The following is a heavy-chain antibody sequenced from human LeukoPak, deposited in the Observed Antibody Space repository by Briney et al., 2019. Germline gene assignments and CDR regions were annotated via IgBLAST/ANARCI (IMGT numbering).Heavy chain of an antibody. Sequence: GSLRLSCAASGFTFSSYGMHWVRQPPGKGLEWIGEINHSGSTNYNPSLKSRVTISVDTSKNQFSLKLSSVTAADTAVYYCARGYRQLVGATSRKSWFDPWGQGTLVTVSS. CDR2: INHSGST. D-gene: IGHD1-26*01. J-gene: IGHJ5*02. CDR1: GFTFSSYG. V-gene: IGHV4-34*01. CDR3: ARGYRQLVGATSRKSWFDP.